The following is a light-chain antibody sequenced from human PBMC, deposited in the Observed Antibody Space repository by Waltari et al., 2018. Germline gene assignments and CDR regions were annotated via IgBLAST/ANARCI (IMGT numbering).Light chain of an antibody. Sequence: QSALTPPASVSGSPGQSIPLSCHGTRSQVCCYHYFLLYQQQPAKAPKLMIYEVSNRPSGVSNRFSGSKSGNTASLTISGLQAEDEADYYCSSYTSSSPFYVFGTGTKVTVL. CDR2: EVS. CDR1: RSQVCCYHY. CDR3: SSYTSSSPFYV. V-gene: IGLV2-14*01. J-gene: IGLJ1*01.